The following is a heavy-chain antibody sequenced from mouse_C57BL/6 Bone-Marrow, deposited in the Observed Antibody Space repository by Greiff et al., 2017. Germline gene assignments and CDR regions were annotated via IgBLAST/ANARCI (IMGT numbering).Heavy chain of an antibody. Sequence: QVQLQQPGAELVKPGASVKMSCKASGYTFTSYWITWVKQRPGQGLAWIGDIYPGSGSTNYNEKFKSKATLTVDTSSSTAYMQLSSLTSEDSAVYYCARSRDYDGAMDYWGQGTSVTVSS. V-gene: IGHV1-55*01. D-gene: IGHD2-4*01. CDR1: GYTFTSYW. J-gene: IGHJ4*01. CDR2: IYPGSGST. CDR3: ARSRDYDGAMDY.